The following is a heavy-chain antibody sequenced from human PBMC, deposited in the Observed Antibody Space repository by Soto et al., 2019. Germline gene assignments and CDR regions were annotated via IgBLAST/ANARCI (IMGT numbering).Heavy chain of an antibody. V-gene: IGHV1-46*01. CDR2: INPSGGNA. J-gene: IGHJ4*02. CDR3: ARASLQNYFEF. CDR1: GYNFVSYH. Sequence: QVQLVQSGAEVKKPGASVKVSCKASGYNFVSYHMHWVRQAPGEGLEWMGIINPSGGNADYAQKFRGRVTLTRDTSTSTVYMELSSLRSEDTAVYYCARASLQNYFEFWGQGTLVTVSS.